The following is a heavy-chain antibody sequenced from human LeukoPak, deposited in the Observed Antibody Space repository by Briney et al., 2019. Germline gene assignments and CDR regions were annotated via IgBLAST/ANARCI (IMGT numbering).Heavy chain of an antibody. V-gene: IGHV1-2*02. CDR2: TNPNSGGT. CDR3: ARERYSGSYHVDY. D-gene: IGHD1-26*01. CDR1: GYTFTGYY. Sequence: GASVKVSCKASGYTFTGYYMHWVRQAPGQGLEWMGWTNPNSGGTNYAQKFQGRVTMTRDTSISTAYMELSRLRSDDTAVYYCARERYSGSYHVDYWGQGTLVTVSS. J-gene: IGHJ4*02.